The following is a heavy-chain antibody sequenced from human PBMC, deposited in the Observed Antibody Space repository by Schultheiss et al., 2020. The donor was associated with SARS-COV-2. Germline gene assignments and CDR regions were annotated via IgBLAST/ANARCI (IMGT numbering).Heavy chain of an antibody. D-gene: IGHD2-2*01. CDR2: ISSSSSYI. J-gene: IGHJ6*02. V-gene: IGHV3-21*01. CDR1: GFTFSSYW. Sequence: GESLKISCAASGFTFSSYWMSWVRQAPGKGLEWVSSISSSSSYIYYADSVKGRFTASRDNSKNTLFLEVNSLRAEDTAVFFCAREQCSSISCESATGMDVWGQGTTVTVSS. CDR3: AREQCSSISCESATGMDV.